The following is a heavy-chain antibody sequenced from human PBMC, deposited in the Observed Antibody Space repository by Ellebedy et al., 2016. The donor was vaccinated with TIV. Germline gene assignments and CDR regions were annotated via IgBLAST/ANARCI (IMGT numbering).Heavy chain of an antibody. J-gene: IGHJ4*02. CDR3: AKARGSSSFFDY. CDR1: GFTLTNYG. Sequence: GGSLRLXXAASGFTLTNYGMSWVRQAPGKGLERVSAIGDSGTTYYADSVKGRFTISRDTSKNTLYLQMNSLRGEDTAVYYCAKARGSSSFFDYWGQGTLVTVSS. D-gene: IGHD6-6*01. V-gene: IGHV3-23*01. CDR2: IGDSGTT.